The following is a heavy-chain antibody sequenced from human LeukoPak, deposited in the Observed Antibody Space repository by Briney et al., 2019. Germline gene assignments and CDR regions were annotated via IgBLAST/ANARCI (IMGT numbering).Heavy chain of an antibody. J-gene: IGHJ4*02. V-gene: IGHV4-61*01. CDR3: ARAYSSSWYGDFDY. CDR2: IYYSGST. D-gene: IGHD6-13*01. Sequence: SQTLSLTCTVSGGSISSGSYYWSWIRQPPGKGLEWIGYIYYSGSTNYNPSLKSRVTISVDTSKNQFSLKLSSVTAADTAVYYCARAYSSSWYGDFDYWGQGTLVTVSS. CDR1: GGSISSGSYY.